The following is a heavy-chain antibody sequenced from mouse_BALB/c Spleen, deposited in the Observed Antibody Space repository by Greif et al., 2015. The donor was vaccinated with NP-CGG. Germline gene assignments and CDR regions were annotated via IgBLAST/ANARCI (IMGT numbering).Heavy chain of an antibody. Sequence: EVMLVESGGGLVKPGGSLKLSCAASGFTFSDYYMHWVRQTPEKRLEWVATISDGGSYTYYPDSVKGRFTISRDNAKNNLYLQMSSLKSGDTAMYYCARDWDGGAMDYWGQGTSVTVSS. CDR2: ISDGGSYT. CDR1: GFTFSDYY. V-gene: IGHV5-4*02. J-gene: IGHJ4*01. D-gene: IGHD4-1*01. CDR3: ARDWDGGAMDY.